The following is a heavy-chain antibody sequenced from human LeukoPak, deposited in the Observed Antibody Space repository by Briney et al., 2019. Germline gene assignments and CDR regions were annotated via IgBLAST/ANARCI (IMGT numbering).Heavy chain of an antibody. D-gene: IGHD3-22*01. CDR2: IIPIFGTA. Sequence: SVKVSCKASGGTFSSYAISWVRQAPGQGLEWMGGIIPIFGTANYAQKLQGRVTMTRDTSTSTAYMELRSLRSDDPAVYYCARMMTPRLYYDSSGYYYGAFDIWGQGTTVTVSS. CDR1: GGTFSSYA. J-gene: IGHJ3*02. V-gene: IGHV1-69*05. CDR3: ARMMTPRLYYDSSGYYYGAFDI.